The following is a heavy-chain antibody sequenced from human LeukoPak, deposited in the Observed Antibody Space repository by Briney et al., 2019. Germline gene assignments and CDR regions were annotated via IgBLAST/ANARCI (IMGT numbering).Heavy chain of an antibody. D-gene: IGHD3-22*01. V-gene: IGHV3-23*01. CDR3: AKDLDVGSSSGYPDRDY. CDR2: IIGSGSST. CDR1: GFTFSSYA. Sequence: GGSLRLSCAASGFTFSSYAMSWVRQAPGKGLEWVSSIIGSGSSTYYADPVKGRFTISRDNSKNTLYLQMNSLRAEDTAVYYCAKDLDVGSSSGYPDRDYWGQGTLVTVSS. J-gene: IGHJ4*02.